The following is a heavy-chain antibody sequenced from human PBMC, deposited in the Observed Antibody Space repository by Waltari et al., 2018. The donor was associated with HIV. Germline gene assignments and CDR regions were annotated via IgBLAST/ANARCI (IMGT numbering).Heavy chain of an antibody. CDR3: ARVKASYYDGSGFYFLDY. Sequence: QVQLQESGPGLVKPSATLSLTCSVSGGPTSGCYWTWTRQPPGKGLEWIGYVHGSGSTKYNPSLQSRVTISIDTSKNQVSLALNSVTAADTAVYFCARVKASYYDGSGFYFLDYWGQGTLVTVSS. J-gene: IGHJ4*02. D-gene: IGHD3-22*01. CDR2: VHGSGST. CDR1: GGPTSGCY. V-gene: IGHV4-59*01.